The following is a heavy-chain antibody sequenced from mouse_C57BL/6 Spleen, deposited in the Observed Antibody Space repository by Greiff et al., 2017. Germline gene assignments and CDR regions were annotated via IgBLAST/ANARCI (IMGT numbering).Heavy chain of an antibody. Sequence: VQLQQPGAELVKPGASVKLSCTASGFNIKDYYMHWVKQRPEQGLEWIGSIDPEDGETNYAPKFQGKATITADTSSNTAYLQLSSLTSEDTAVYYCARWTTVVADYAMDYWGQGTSVTVSS. CDR3: ARWTTVVADYAMDY. CDR2: IDPEDGET. D-gene: IGHD1-1*01. J-gene: IGHJ4*01. CDR1: GFNIKDYY. V-gene: IGHV14-2*01.